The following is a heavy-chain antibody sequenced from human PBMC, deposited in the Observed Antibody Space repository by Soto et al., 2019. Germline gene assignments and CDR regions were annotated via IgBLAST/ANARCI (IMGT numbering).Heavy chain of an antibody. V-gene: IGHV4-31*03. Sequence: SETLSLTCTVTGGSMTSGDQYWAWIRHRPGEGLEWFGYINHRGSLYYNPSPKSRVSMSVDTSKNQFSLNLSSVTAADTAVYYCARELPQRQGRNMDVWGQGTTVTVSS. J-gene: IGHJ6*02. CDR2: INHRGSL. CDR1: GGSMTSGDQY. D-gene: IGHD1-1*01. CDR3: ARELPQRQGRNMDV.